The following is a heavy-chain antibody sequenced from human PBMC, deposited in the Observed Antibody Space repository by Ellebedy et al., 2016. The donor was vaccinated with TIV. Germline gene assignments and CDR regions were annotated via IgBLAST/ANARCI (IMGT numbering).Heavy chain of an antibody. Sequence: ASVKVSXXASGYTFTNVGISWVRQAPGQGLEWMGWVSPYNGNTNYAQKFQARVTMTTDTSTSTAYMELRSLRSDDTALYFCARDSDYGGVTNHWYFNLWGRGTLVTVSS. CDR2: VSPYNGNT. J-gene: IGHJ2*01. V-gene: IGHV1-18*01. CDR3: ARDSDYGGVTNHWYFNL. CDR1: GYTFTNVG. D-gene: IGHD4-23*01.